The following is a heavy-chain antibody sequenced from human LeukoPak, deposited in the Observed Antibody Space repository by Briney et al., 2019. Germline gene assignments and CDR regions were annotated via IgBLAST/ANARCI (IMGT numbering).Heavy chain of an antibody. D-gene: IGHD3-10*01. CDR1: GFTFSSYA. CDR3: ARDRGFDSKIDY. Sequence: GGSLRLSCAASGFTFSSYAMHWVRQAPGKGLEWVAVISYDGSNKYYADSVKGRFTISRDNSKNTLYLQMNSLRAEDTAVYYCARDRGFDSKIDYWGQGTLVTVSS. J-gene: IGHJ4*02. CDR2: ISYDGSNK. V-gene: IGHV3-30-3*01.